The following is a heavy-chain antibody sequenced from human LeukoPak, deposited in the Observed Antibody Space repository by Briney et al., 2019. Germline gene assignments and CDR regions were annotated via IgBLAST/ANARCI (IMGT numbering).Heavy chain of an antibody. CDR1: GFTFSSYA. D-gene: IGHD6-13*01. V-gene: IGHV3-23*01. Sequence: GGSLRLSCAASGFTFSSYAMSWVRQAPGKGLEWVSAISGSGGSTYYADSVKGRFTISRDNSKNTLYLQMNSLRAEDTAVYYCAKASPRTGYSSSWAKGNWFDPWGQGTLVTVSS. CDR3: AKASPRTGYSSSWAKGNWFDP. CDR2: ISGSGGST. J-gene: IGHJ5*02.